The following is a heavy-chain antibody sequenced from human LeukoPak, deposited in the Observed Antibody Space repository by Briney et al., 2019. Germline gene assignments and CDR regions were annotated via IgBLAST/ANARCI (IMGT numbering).Heavy chain of an antibody. CDR3: ARRYTYGYFDY. D-gene: IGHD5-18*01. CDR1: GGSISSYS. V-gene: IGHV4-59*08. J-gene: IGHJ4*02. CDR2: MYYTGST. Sequence: SETLSLTCTVSGGSISSYSWSWIRQPPGKGLEWIGYMYYTGSTNYHPSLKSRVTISVDTSKNQYSLNLSSVTAADTAVYYCARRYTYGYFDYWGQGTLVTVSS.